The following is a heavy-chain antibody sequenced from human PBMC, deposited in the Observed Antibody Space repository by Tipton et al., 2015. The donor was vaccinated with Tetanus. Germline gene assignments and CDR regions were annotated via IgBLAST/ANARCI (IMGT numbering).Heavy chain of an antibody. D-gene: IGHD3-22*01. CDR2: IYFSGDT. V-gene: IGHV4-39*01. Sequence: TLSLTCTVSGVSIADNTNYWGWIRQSPGKGREWIGSIYFSGDTYSNPSLKSRAPISGDTSRTQFYLRLSSVTAADTAVYYCARHSIGYFTFLDYWGQGTLVTASS. J-gene: IGHJ4*02. CDR3: ARHSIGYFTFLDY. CDR1: GVSIADNTNY.